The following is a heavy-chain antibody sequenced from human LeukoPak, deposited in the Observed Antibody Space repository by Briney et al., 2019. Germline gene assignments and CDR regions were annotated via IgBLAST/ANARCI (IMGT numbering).Heavy chain of an antibody. CDR3: ARAYSSSWYWWFDP. Sequence: SGTLSLTCTVSGGSVSSGSYYWGWIRQPPGKGLEWIGYIYYSGSTNYNPSRKRRVTISVDTSKNQSSLKLSSVTAADTAVYYCARAYSSSWYWWFDPWGQGTLVTVSS. J-gene: IGHJ5*02. D-gene: IGHD6-13*01. CDR1: GGSVSSGSYY. CDR2: IYYSGST. V-gene: IGHV4-61*01.